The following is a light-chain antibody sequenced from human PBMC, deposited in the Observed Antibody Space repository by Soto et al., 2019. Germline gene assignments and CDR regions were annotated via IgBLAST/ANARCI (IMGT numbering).Light chain of an antibody. CDR2: GAS. Sequence: EIVMTQSPATLSVSPGERATLSCRASQSVNSNLAWYQQKPGQAPRLLIYGASSRATGIPDRFSGSGSGTDFTLTISRLEPEDFAVYYCQQYGSSPWTFGQGTKWIS. CDR1: QSVNSN. J-gene: IGKJ1*01. CDR3: QQYGSSPWT. V-gene: IGKV3-20*01.